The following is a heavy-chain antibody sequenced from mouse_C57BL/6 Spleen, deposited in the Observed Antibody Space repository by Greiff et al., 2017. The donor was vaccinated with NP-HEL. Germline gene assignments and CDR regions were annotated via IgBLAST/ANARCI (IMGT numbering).Heavy chain of an antibody. D-gene: IGHD2-4*01. V-gene: IGHV5-17*01. CDR1: GFTFSDYG. CDR3: ARQGDYDYDAGFAY. Sequence: DVMLVESGGGLVKPGGSLKLSCAASGFTFSDYGMHWVRQAPEKGLEWVAYISSGSSTIYYADTVKGRFTISRDNAKNTLFLQMTSLRSEDTAMYYWARQGDYDYDAGFAYWGQGTLVTVSA. J-gene: IGHJ3*01. CDR2: ISSGSSTI.